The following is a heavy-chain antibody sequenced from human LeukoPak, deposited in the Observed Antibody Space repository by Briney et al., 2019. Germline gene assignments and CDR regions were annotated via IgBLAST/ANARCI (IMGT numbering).Heavy chain of an antibody. CDR3: AKDVRYDFWSGYYYYYYYYMDV. J-gene: IGHJ6*03. D-gene: IGHD3-3*01. CDR2: IKQDGSEK. Sequence: GGALRLSCAASGFTLSSYWMSWVRQAPGKGLEWVANIKQDGSEKYYVDSVKGRFTISRDNTKNSLYLQMNSLRAEDTALYYCAKDVRYDFWSGYYYYYYYYMDVWGKGTTVTVSS. V-gene: IGHV3-7*03. CDR1: GFTLSSYW.